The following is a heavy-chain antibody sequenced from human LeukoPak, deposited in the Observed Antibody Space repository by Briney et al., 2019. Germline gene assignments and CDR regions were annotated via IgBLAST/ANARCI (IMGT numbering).Heavy chain of an antibody. D-gene: IGHD3-10*01. CDR2: ISGGGTTI. Sequence: GGSLRLSCAASGFTFSSFEMNGVRQTPGKGLEWVSFISGGGTTIYYADSVKGRFTISRDNAKKSLYLQMNSLRAEDTAVYYCASLDAGSGSWLMGENWSDPWGQGALVTVSS. CDR1: GFTFSSFE. J-gene: IGHJ5*02. CDR3: ASLDAGSGSWLMGENWSDP. V-gene: IGHV3-48*03.